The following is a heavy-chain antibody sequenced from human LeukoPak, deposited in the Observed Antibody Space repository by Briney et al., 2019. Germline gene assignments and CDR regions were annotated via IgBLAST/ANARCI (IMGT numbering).Heavy chain of an antibody. V-gene: IGHV3-7*03. CDR1: GFTLSSNW. Sequence: PGGSLRLSCVASGFTLSSNWMSWVRQSPGRGLEWVANIRQDGSDRYYMDSVRGRFTISRDNAKNSLSLQMNSLRAEDTAVYYCAKKNSGLNPFDWWGQGTLVTVSS. CDR3: AKKNSGLNPFDW. D-gene: IGHD1-14*01. CDR2: IRQDGSDR. J-gene: IGHJ4*02.